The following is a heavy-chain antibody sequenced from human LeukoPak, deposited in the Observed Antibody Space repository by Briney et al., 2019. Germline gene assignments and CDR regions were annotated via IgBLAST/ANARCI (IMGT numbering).Heavy chain of an antibody. CDR1: GFTFSSYP. J-gene: IGHJ4*02. CDR3: ARGGRGYALRLGDY. D-gene: IGHD5-12*01. CDR2: ITHNGGST. V-gene: IGHV3-64*01. Sequence: PGGSLRLSCAASGFTFSSYPMYWVRQAPGKGLEYVSAITHNGGSTYYANSVKGRFTISRDNSKNTLYLQMGSLRPEDTAVYYCARGGRGYALRLGDYWGQGPLVTVSS.